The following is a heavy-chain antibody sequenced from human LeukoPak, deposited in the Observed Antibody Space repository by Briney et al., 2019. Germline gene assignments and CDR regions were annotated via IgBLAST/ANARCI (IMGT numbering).Heavy chain of an antibody. D-gene: IGHD1-26*01. V-gene: IGHV3-21*01. CDR2: IRGSSSYI. Sequence: GGSLRLSCAASGFTFSSYSMNWVRQAPGKGLEWVSSIRGSSSYIYYADSVKGRFTISRDNAKNSLFLQMNSLRAEDTAVYYCARVGGATAVTMYFEYWGQGTLVTVTS. J-gene: IGHJ4*02. CDR1: GFTFSSYS. CDR3: ARVGGATAVTMYFEY.